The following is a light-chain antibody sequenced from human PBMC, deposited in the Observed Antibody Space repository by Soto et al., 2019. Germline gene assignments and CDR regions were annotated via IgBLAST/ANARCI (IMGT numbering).Light chain of an antibody. CDR3: QQCSDWPLT. CDR1: QSVSNY. J-gene: IGKJ4*01. CDR2: DAS. V-gene: IGKV3-11*01. Sequence: ILVTQSPSTLSLSPGERATLSCRASQSVSNYLAWYQQKAGQAPRLLVYDASNRATGIAARFSGSGSGTDFTLTISSLEPEDFAVYYCQQCSDWPLTFGGGTKVDIK.